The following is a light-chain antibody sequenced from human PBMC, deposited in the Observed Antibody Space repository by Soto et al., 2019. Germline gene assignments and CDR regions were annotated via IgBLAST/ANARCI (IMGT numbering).Light chain of an antibody. CDR1: QRVSSK. V-gene: IGKV3-15*01. CDR2: GAS. CDR3: QQYNAWPRP. Sequence: EIVLTQSPASLSVSPGERATLSCRASQRVSSKLAWFQQKPGQAPRLLIYGASTRATGIPARFSGSGSETEFTLTISSLQSEDFAVYYCQQYNAWPRPFGQGTRVEIK. J-gene: IGKJ1*01.